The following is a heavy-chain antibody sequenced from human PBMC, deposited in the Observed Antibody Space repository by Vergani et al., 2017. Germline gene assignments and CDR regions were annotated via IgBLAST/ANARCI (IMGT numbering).Heavy chain of an antibody. CDR1: GFTFSSYS. CDR2: ISSSSSYI. V-gene: IGHV3-21*01. CDR3: ARGTNVLLWFGGD. D-gene: IGHD3-10*01. J-gene: IGHJ4*02. Sequence: VQLVESGGGVVQPGRSLRLSCAASGFTFSSYSMNWVRQAPGKGLEWVSSISSSSSYIYYADSVKGRFTISRDNSKNTLYLQMNSLRAEDTAVYYCARGTNVLLWFGGDWGQGTLVTVSS.